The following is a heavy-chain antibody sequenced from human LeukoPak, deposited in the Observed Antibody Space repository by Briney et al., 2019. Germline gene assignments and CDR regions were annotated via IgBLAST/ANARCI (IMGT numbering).Heavy chain of an antibody. Sequence: SETLSLTCTVSGGSISNYYWSWIRQPPGKGLEWIAYIYYSGRTNYNPSLKSRVTISVDTSKNQFSLKLSSVTAADTAVYYCASTLDDGTLDYWGQGTLVTVSS. V-gene: IGHV4-59*01. CDR3: ASTLDDGTLDY. CDR2: IYYSGRT. D-gene: IGHD1-1*01. J-gene: IGHJ4*02. CDR1: GGSISNYY.